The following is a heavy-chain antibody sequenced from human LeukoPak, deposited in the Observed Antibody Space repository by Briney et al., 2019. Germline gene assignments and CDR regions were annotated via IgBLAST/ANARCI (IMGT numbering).Heavy chain of an antibody. Sequence: SETLSLTCTVSGGSISSYYWSWIRQPPGKGLEWIGYIYYSGSTNYNPSLKSRVTISVDTSQNQFSLNLNSVTAADTAMYYCARDLVYGYFDSWGQGTLVTVSS. J-gene: IGHJ4*02. V-gene: IGHV4-59*12. CDR1: GGSISSYY. D-gene: IGHD3-10*01. CDR3: ARDLVYGYFDS. CDR2: IYYSGST.